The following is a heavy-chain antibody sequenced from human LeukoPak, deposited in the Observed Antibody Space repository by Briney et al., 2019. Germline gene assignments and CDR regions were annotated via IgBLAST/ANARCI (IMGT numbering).Heavy chain of an antibody. J-gene: IGHJ4*02. Sequence: SSETLSLTCTVSGGSISNYYWSWIRQPPGKGLEWIGYIYYSGSTNHNPSLKSRVTISVDTSKNQFSLKLSSVTAADTAVYYCARGSGYSGYHADWGQGTLVTVSS. CDR3: ARGSGYSGYHAD. D-gene: IGHD5-12*01. CDR2: IYYSGST. CDR1: GGSISNYY. V-gene: IGHV4-59*01.